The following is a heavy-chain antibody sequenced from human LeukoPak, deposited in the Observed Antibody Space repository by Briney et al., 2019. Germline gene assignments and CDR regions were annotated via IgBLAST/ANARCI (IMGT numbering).Heavy chain of an antibody. V-gene: IGHV3-23*01. Sequence: GGSLRLSCAASGFTFSSYAMSWVRQAPGKGLEWVSAISGSGGSTYYADSVKGRFTISRDNSKNTLYLQMNSLRAEDTAVYYCANTQHGPYVDWYFDLWGRGTLVTVSS. CDR2: ISGSGGST. CDR1: GFTFSSYA. D-gene: IGHD3-10*02. J-gene: IGHJ2*01. CDR3: ANTQHGPYVDWYFDL.